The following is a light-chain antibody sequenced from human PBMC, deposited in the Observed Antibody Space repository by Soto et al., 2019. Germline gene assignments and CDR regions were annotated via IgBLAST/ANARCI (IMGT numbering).Light chain of an antibody. J-gene: IGKJ1*01. CDR2: DAS. Sequence: DIQMTQSPSTLSASVGDRVTITCRASQSVSNWLAWYQQKPGKAPELLIYDASSLESGVPSRFSGSGSVTELTLTISGLQPDDFATYVCQQYHSYSWTFGQGTKVEIK. V-gene: IGKV1-5*01. CDR1: QSVSNW. CDR3: QQYHSYSWT.